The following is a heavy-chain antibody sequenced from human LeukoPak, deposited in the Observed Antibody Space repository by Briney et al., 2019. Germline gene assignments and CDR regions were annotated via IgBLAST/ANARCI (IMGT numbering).Heavy chain of an antibody. V-gene: IGHV1-18*01. CDR1: GYNFNTYG. J-gene: IGHJ3*02. CDR2: LSGHNGNK. CDR3: ARDTSYDFWSDPTELFVN. Sequence: ASVKVSCKASGYNFNTYGIRWMPQAPGQGLEWVGGLSGHNGNKNYAQKLQGRVTMTTDTSTSTAYMELRSLRSDATAVYYCARDTSYDFWSDPTELFVNWAQGKMVTVSS. D-gene: IGHD3-3*01.